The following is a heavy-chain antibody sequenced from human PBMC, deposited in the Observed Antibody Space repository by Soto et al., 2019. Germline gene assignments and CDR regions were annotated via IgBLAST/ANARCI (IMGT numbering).Heavy chain of an antibody. CDR2: IDPSDSQT. Sequence: GDSLKISCKGSGYSFAGYWITWVRQKPGKGLEWMGRIDPSDSQTYYSPSFRGHVTISVTKSITTVFLQWSSLRASDTAMYYCARQIYDYDTGHNFQYYFDSWGQGTPVTVSS. CDR1: GYSFAGYW. D-gene: IGHD3-22*01. V-gene: IGHV5-10-1*01. J-gene: IGHJ4*02. CDR3: ARQIYDYDTGHNFQYYFDS.